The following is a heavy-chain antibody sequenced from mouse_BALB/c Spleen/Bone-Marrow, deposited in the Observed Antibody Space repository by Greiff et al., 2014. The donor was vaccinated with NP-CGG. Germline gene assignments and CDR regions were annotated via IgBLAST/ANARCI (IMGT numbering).Heavy chain of an antibody. CDR2: IWAGGST. CDR1: GFSLTSYG. CDR3: ARVYLWYFDV. V-gene: IGHV2-9*02. D-gene: IGHD2-3*01. Sequence: QVQLQQSGPGLVAPSQSLSITCTVSGFSLTSYGVHWVRQPPGKGLEWLGVIWAGGSTNYNPALMSRLSISKDNSKSQVLLKMNSLQTDDTAMYYCARVYLWYFDVWGAGTTVTVSS. J-gene: IGHJ1*01.